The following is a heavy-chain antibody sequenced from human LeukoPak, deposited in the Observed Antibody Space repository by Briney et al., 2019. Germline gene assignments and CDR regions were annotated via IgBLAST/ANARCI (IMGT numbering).Heavy chain of an antibody. Sequence: SETLSLTCTVSGVSISSSGYYWSWIRQHPGKGLEWIAYISRSGDTYYNPSLRSRLIISIDTSTHQFFLRLTSVTAADTAVYYCAREGSSGYDFDYWGQGTLVTVSS. D-gene: IGHD5-12*01. CDR1: GVSISSSGYY. CDR2: ISRSGDT. CDR3: AREGSSGYDFDY. J-gene: IGHJ4*02. V-gene: IGHV4-31*03.